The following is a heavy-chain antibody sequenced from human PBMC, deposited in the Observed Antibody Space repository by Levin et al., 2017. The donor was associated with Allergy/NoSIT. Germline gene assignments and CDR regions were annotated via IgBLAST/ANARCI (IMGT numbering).Heavy chain of an antibody. D-gene: IGHD3-10*01. Sequence: GGSLRLSCAASGFTFSGSAMHWVRQASGKGLEWVGRIRSKANSYATAYAASVKGRFTISRDDSKNTAYLQMNSLKTEDTAVYYCTRLGITMVQGVIYDAFDIWGQGTMVTVSS. V-gene: IGHV3-73*01. CDR1: GFTFSGSA. CDR3: TRLGITMVQGVIYDAFDI. CDR2: IRSKANSYAT. J-gene: IGHJ3*02.